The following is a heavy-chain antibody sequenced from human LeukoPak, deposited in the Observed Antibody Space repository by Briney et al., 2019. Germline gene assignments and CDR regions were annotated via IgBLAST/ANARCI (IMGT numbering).Heavy chain of an antibody. D-gene: IGHD7-27*01. V-gene: IGHV3-74*01. J-gene: IGHJ4*02. CDR3: ARNSTNGVDY. CDR2: ISSDGSTT. CDR1: GFTFSPYW. Sequence: PGGSLRLSCAASGFTFSPYWMHWVRQVPGKGLVWVSRISSDGSTTVYADSVKARFTISRDNAKNTLYLQMNTLRVEDTALYYCARNSTNGVDYWGQGTLVTVSS.